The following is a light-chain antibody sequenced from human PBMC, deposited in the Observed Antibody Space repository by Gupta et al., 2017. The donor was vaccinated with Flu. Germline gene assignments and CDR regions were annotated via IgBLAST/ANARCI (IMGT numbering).Light chain of an antibody. Sequence: DIQMTQSPSNLSASVGDSVTITCRASQSISSWLAWYQQKPGKAPKLLIYKASSLESGVPSRFSGSGSGTEFTLTISSLQPDEFATYDCQQYNSYSPYSFGQGTKLEIK. V-gene: IGKV1-5*03. J-gene: IGKJ2*03. CDR2: KAS. CDR3: QQYNSYSPYS. CDR1: QSISSW.